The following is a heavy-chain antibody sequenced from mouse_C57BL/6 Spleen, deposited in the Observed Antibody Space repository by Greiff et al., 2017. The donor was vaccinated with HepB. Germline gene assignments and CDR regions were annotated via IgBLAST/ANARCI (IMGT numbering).Heavy chain of an antibody. CDR3: EAYYSNYEFAY. V-gene: IGHV1-50*01. Sequence: QVQLQHPGAELVKPGASVKLSCKASGYTFTSYWMQWVKQRPGQGLEWIGEIDPSDSYTNYNQKFKGKATLTVDTSPSTAYMQLSSLTSEDSAVYYCEAYYSNYEFAYWGQGTLVTVSA. D-gene: IGHD2-5*01. CDR2: IDPSDSYT. J-gene: IGHJ3*01. CDR1: GYTFTSYW.